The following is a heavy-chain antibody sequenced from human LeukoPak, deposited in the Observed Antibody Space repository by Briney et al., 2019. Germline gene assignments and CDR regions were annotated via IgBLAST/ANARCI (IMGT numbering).Heavy chain of an antibody. D-gene: IGHD3-10*01. V-gene: IGHV1-2*02. Sequence: ASVKVSCKASGYTFTGYYMHWVRQAPGQGLEWMGWINPNSGGTNYAQKFQGRVTMTRDTSISTAYMELSRLRSDGTAVYYCARLSQLLWFGEPTAYYFDYWGQGTLVTVSS. J-gene: IGHJ4*02. CDR2: INPNSGGT. CDR3: ARLSQLLWFGEPTAYYFDY. CDR1: GYTFTGYY.